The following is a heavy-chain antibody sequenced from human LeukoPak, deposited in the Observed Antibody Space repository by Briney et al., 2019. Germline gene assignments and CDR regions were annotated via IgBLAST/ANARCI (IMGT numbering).Heavy chain of an antibody. V-gene: IGHV5-51*01. CDR2: IYPDDSDT. CDR3: ASPGSSAWYGRY. CDR1: GYSFTSNW. Sequence: GASLKISCKSSGYSFTSNWIGWVRQMPGKGLEWMGIIYPDDSDTRYSPSFQGQVTISADKSISTAYLQWSGLKASDTVMYYCASPGSSAWYGRYWGQGTLVTVSS. J-gene: IGHJ4*02. D-gene: IGHD6-19*01.